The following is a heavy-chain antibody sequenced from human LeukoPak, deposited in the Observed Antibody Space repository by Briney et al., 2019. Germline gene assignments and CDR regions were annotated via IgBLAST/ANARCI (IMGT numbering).Heavy chain of an antibody. D-gene: IGHD3-9*01. CDR3: ASTRYDILTGSSGYYYYYMDV. CDR2: IYTSGST. Sequence: SETLSLTCTVSGDSISSYYWSWIRQPAGKGLEWIGRIYTSGSTNYNPSLKSRVTISVDTSKNQFSLKLSSVTAADTAVYYCASTRYDILTGSSGYYYYYMDVWGKGTTVTISS. V-gene: IGHV4-4*07. J-gene: IGHJ6*03. CDR1: GDSISSYY.